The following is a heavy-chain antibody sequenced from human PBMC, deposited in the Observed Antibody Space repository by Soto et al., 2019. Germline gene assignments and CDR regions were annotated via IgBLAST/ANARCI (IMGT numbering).Heavy chain of an antibody. J-gene: IGHJ6*03. V-gene: IGHV4-59*01. D-gene: IGHD3-3*01. CDR3: ARSPGGSLWSGYYIAPYYYYMDV. Sequence: SETLSLTCTVSGGSISSYYWSWIRQPPGKGLEWIGYIYYSGSTNYNPSLKSRVTISVDTSKNQFSLKLSSVTAADTAVYYCARSPGGSLWSGYYIAPYYYYMDVWGKGTTVTVSS. CDR2: IYYSGST. CDR1: GGSISSYY.